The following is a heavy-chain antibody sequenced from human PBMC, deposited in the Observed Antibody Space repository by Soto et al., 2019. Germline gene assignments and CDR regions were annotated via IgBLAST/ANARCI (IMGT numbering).Heavy chain of an antibody. V-gene: IGHV4-39*01. D-gene: IGHD2-21*01. CDR1: GGSISTSRSY. J-gene: IGHJ5*02. CDR3: ARQPTTGDTDLWFDP. Sequence: SEPLSVTCSVAGGSISTSRSYCAWIRQPPGKGLEWLANIFYSGSTFYNPSLASRVSVSVDTSKNEFSLRLRSVTAADTAVYYCARQPTTGDTDLWFDPWGQGTLVTVSS. CDR2: IFYSGST.